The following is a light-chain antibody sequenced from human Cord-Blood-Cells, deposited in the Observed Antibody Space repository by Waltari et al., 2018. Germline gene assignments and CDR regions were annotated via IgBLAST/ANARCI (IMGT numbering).Light chain of an antibody. J-gene: IGKJ1*01. CDR3: QQSYSTPT. CDR1: QSISSY. V-gene: IGKV1-39*01. CDR2: AAS. Sequence: DIQMTQSPSYLSASVGDRVTITCRASQSISSYVNWYQQKPGKAPKLLIYAASRLQSGVPSMLSGSGYGTDFTLTISSLQPEEFATYYCQQSYSTPTFGQWTKVEIK.